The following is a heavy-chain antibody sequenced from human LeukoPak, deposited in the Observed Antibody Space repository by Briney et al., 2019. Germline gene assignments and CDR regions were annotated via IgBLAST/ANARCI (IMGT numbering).Heavy chain of an antibody. J-gene: IGHJ4*02. CDR3: ARGLDYHSLYSSSSTSGFDY. CDR2: IYYRGNT. D-gene: IGHD6-6*01. V-gene: IGHV4-39*01. CDR1: GDSISSYNYF. Sequence: SETLSLTCTVSGDSISSYNYFWGWIRQPPGKGLEWIGSIYYRGNTYYNPSLKSRVTISADTSKNQFSLKVTSVTAADTAVYYCARGLDYHSLYSSSSTSGFDYWGPGTLVTVSS.